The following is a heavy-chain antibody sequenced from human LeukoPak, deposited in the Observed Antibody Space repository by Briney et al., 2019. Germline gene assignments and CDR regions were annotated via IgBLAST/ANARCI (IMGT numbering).Heavy chain of an antibody. J-gene: IGHJ4*02. Sequence: PGGSLRLSCAASGFTVSSNYMSWVRQAPGKGLEWVSVIYSGGSTYYADSVKGRFTISRDNSKNTLYLQMNSLRAEDTAVYYCARGPHDSSGPYFDYWGQGTLVTVSS. V-gene: IGHV3-66*01. CDR2: IYSGGST. CDR1: GFTVSSNY. D-gene: IGHD3-22*01. CDR3: ARGPHDSSGPYFDY.